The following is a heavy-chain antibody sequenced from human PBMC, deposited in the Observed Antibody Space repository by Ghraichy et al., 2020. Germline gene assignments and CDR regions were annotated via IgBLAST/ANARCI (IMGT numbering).Heavy chain of an antibody. Sequence: GSLRLSCAASGFTFSNYAMNWVRQAPGKGLEWVSAISGSGGTTSYADSVKGRFTISRDNSKSTLYLQMYSLTAEDTAVYYCAKDRGITAGGLNYYYGMDVWGQGTTVTVSS. D-gene: IGHD6-13*01. CDR3: AKDRGITAGGLNYYYGMDV. V-gene: IGHV3-23*01. J-gene: IGHJ6*02. CDR1: GFTFSNYA. CDR2: ISGSGGTT.